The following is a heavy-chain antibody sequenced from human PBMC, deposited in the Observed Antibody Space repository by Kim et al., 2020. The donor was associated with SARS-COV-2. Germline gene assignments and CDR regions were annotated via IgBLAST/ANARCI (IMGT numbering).Heavy chain of an antibody. CDR1: GFTFSSYW. D-gene: IGHD5-18*01. CDR3: ARELGGYSYGYYFDY. J-gene: IGHJ4*02. Sequence: GGSLRLSCAASGFTFSSYWMSWVRQAPGKGLEWVANIKQDGSEKYYVDSVKGRFTISRDNAKNSLYLQMNSLRAEDTAVYYCARELGGYSYGYYFDYWGQGTLVTVSS. V-gene: IGHV3-7*03. CDR2: IKQDGSEK.